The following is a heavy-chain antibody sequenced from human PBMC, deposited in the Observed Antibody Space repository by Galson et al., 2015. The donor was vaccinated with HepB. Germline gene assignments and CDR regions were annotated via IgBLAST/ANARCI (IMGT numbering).Heavy chain of an antibody. CDR3: ARDGLTMVRGVIAY. D-gene: IGHD3-10*01. V-gene: IGHV1-18*01. CDR2: ISAYNGNT. J-gene: IGHJ4*02. Sequence: SVKVSCKASGYTFTSYGISWVRQAPGQGLEWMGWISAYNGNTNYAQKLQGRVTMTTDTSTSTAYMELRSLRSDDTAVYYCARDGLTMVRGVIAYWGQGTLVTVSS. CDR1: GYTFTSYG.